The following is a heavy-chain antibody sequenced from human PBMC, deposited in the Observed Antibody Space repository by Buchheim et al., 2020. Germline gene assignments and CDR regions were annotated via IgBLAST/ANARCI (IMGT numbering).Heavy chain of an antibody. CDR1: GFTFSSYW. J-gene: IGHJ4*02. D-gene: IGHD3-10*01. CDR2: IKQDGSDT. V-gene: IGHV3-7*01. Sequence: EVQLVESGGGLVQPGGSLRLSCAASGFTFSSYWMSWVRQAPGKGLEWVANIKQDGSDTYYVDSVKGLFTISIDNAKNSLYLQMNSLRAGDTAVYYCARDRLWGFGETDLDYWGQGTL. CDR3: ARDRLWGFGETDLDY.